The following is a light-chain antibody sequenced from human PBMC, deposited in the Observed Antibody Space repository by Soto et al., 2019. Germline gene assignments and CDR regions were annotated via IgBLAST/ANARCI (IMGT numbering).Light chain of an antibody. Sequence: EIVLTQSPATLSLSPGERATLSCRASQSVSSYLSWYQQKTGQPPRLLIYDASNRATGIPARFSGSGSGTDVPLPISSLEPEDFAGDYCQQRSSWPPWTFGQGTKVEIK. CDR3: QQRSSWPPWT. V-gene: IGKV3-11*01. J-gene: IGKJ1*01. CDR2: DAS. CDR1: QSVSSY.